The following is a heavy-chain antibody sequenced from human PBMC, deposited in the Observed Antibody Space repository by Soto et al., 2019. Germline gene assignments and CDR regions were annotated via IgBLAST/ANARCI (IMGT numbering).Heavy chain of an antibody. D-gene: IGHD1-26*01. Sequence: SETLSLTCTVSGDSISGSRYYWGWIRQPPGRGLEWIGNIYYSGSTYYTPALKSRVTLSVDTSKNQFSLNLNSVTAADTAVYYCARGGIPPSGYGIAYAMDVWGQGTTVTVSS. V-gene: IGHV4-39*01. CDR2: IYYSGST. CDR1: GDSISGSRYY. J-gene: IGHJ6*02. CDR3: ARGGIPPSGYGIAYAMDV.